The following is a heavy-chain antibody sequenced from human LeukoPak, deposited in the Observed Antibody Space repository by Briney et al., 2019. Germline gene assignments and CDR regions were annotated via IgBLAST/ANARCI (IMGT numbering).Heavy chain of an antibody. CDR1: GGSITGYY. CDR2: IYYSGST. V-gene: IGHV4-59*12. Sequence: PSETLSLTCTISGGSITGYYWSWIRQPPGKGLEWIGYIYYSGSTNYNPSLKSRVTISVDTSKNQFSLKLSSVTAADTAVYYCARDFMTDAFDIWGQGTMVTVSS. D-gene: IGHD3-16*01. J-gene: IGHJ3*02. CDR3: ARDFMTDAFDI.